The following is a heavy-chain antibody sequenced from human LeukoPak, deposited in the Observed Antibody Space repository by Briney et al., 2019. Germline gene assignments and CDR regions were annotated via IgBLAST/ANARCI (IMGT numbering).Heavy chain of an antibody. CDR2: IYYSGST. CDR1: GGSISSYY. CDR3: ASTSKGHPYGDSHWFDP. V-gene: IGHV4-59*01. D-gene: IGHD4-17*01. Sequence: SETLSLTCTVSGGSISSYYWSWIRQPPGKGLEWIGYIYYSGSTNYNPSLKSRVTISVDTSKNQFSLKLSSVTAADTAVYYCASTSKGHPYGDSHWFDPWGQGTLVPVSS. J-gene: IGHJ5*02.